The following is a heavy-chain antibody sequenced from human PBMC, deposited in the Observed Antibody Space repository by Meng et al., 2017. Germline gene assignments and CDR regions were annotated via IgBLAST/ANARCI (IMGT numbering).Heavy chain of an antibody. D-gene: IGHD6-19*01. V-gene: IGHV3-23*01. CDR3: AKGGLSSGWYDVFYYYYYGMDV. CDR1: GFTFSSYA. Sequence: GGSLRLSCAASGFTFSSYAMSWVRQAPGKGLEWVSAISGSGGSTYYADSVKGRFTISRDNSKNTLYLQMNSLRAEVTAVYYCAKGGLSSGWYDVFYYYYYGMDVWGQGTTVTVSS. CDR2: ISGSGGST. J-gene: IGHJ6*02.